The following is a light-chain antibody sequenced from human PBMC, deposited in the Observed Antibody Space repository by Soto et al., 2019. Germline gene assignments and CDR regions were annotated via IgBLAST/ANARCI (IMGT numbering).Light chain of an antibody. V-gene: IGLV1-40*01. Sequence: QSVLTQPPSVSGAPGQRVTISCTGSRSNIGAGYHVHWYQQLPGTAPRLLIYSNNNRPSGVPDRFSGSRSVASASLAITGLQAEDESDYYCQSYDSSLRDYVFGTGTKVTVL. CDR1: RSNIGAGYH. J-gene: IGLJ1*01. CDR2: SNN. CDR3: QSYDSSLRDYV.